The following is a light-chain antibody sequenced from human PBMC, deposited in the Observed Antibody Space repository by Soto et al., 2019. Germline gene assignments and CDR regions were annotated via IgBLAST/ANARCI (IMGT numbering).Light chain of an antibody. CDR2: GAS. J-gene: IGKJ1*01. Sequence: PGERATLSCRASQSVSNYFAWYQQKPGQAPRLLIYGASRRATVIPDRFSGSGSGTDFTLTISRLEPEDFAVYYCQQSGGSPQTFGQGTNVEIK. CDR1: QSVSNY. CDR3: QQSGGSPQT. V-gene: IGKV3-20*01.